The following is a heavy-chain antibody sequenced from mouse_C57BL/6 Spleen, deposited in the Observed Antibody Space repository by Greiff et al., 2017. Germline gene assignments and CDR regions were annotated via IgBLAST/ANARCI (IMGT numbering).Heavy chain of an antibody. CDR2: ISSGSSTI. CDR3: ARFDYDRDWYFDV. J-gene: IGHJ1*03. CDR1: GFTFSDYG. V-gene: IGHV5-17*01. Sequence: DVQLVESGGGLVKPGGSLKLSCAASGFTFSDYGMHWVRQAPEKGLEWVAYISSGSSTIYYADTVKGRFTISRDNAKNTLFLQMTSLRSEDTAMYYCARFDYDRDWYFDVWGTGTTVTVSS. D-gene: IGHD2-4*01.